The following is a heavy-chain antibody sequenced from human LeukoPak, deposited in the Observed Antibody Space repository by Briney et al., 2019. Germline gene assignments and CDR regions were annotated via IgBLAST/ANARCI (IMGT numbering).Heavy chain of an antibody. J-gene: IGHJ5*02. CDR1: GFTFSSYG. CDR3: AKGWDL. V-gene: IGHV3-30*18. CDR2: ISYDGSNK. Sequence: QPGGSLRLSCAASGFTFSSYGMHWVRQAPGKGLEWVAVISYDGSNKYYADSVKGRFTISRDSSKNTLYLQMNSLRAEDTAVYYCAKGWDLWGQGTLVTVSS.